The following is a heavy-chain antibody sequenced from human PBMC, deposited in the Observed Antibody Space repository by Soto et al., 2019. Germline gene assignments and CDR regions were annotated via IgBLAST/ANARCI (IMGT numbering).Heavy chain of an antibody. CDR1: GGSISGYY. Sequence: SSVTLSLTCTVSGGSISGYYWNWIRQPPGKGLEWIGYIDDSDSTNYNPSLKSRVTMSVDTSKKQFSLKLSSVTAADTAVYYCARHYYFDSWGQGTLVTVS. CDR2: IDDSDST. CDR3: ARHYYFDS. V-gene: IGHV4-59*01. J-gene: IGHJ4*02.